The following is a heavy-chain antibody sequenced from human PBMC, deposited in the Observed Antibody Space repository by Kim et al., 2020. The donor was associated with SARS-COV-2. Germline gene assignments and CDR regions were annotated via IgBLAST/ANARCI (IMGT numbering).Heavy chain of an antibody. J-gene: IGHJ4*02. D-gene: IGHD4-17*01. V-gene: IGHV3-30*04. CDR2: ISYDGSNK. CDR1: GFTFSSYA. CDR3: ARDWRLTVWSYYFDY. Sequence: GGSLRLSCAASGFTFSSYAMHWVRQAPGKGLEWVAVISYDGSNKYYADSVKGRFTISRDNSKNTLYLQMNSLRAEDTAVYYCARDWRLTVWSYYFDYWGQGTLVTVSS.